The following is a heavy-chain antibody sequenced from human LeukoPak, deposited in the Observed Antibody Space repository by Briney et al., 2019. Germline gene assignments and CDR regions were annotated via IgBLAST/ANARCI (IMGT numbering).Heavy chain of an antibody. D-gene: IGHD3-10*01. CDR3: AREMGGDYGSGTFFDL. CDR2: ISSGGDTK. J-gene: IGHJ4*02. CDR1: GFTFSDYD. Sequence: GGSLRLSCAASGFTFSDYDMTWVRQAPGKGLEWVSYISSGGDTKYYADSVKGRFTISRDNAKNSLYLQMNNLRAEDTAVYYCAREMGGDYGSGTFFDLWGQGNMVTVSS. V-gene: IGHV3-11*01.